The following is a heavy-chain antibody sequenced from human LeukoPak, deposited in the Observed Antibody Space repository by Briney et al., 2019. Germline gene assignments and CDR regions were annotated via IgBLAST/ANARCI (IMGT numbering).Heavy chain of an antibody. CDR2: TRNKANSYTT. V-gene: IGHV3-72*01. D-gene: IGHD2-15*01. CDR3: ARWGYCSGGSCYSGGGYYYYMDV. Sequence: PGGSLRLSCAASGFTFSDHYMDWVRQAPGKGLDWVGRTRNKANSYTTEYAASVKGRFTISRDDSKNSLYLQMNSLKTEDTAVYYCARWGYCSGGSCYSGGGYYYYMDVWGKGTTVTVSS. CDR1: GFTFSDHY. J-gene: IGHJ6*03.